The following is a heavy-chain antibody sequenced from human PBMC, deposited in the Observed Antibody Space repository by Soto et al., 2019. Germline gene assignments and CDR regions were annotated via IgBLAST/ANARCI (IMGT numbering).Heavy chain of an antibody. CDR3: VRGPVAGIPAHFDY. CDR1: GYTFTSYG. Sequence: ASVKVSRKASGYTFTSYGISWVRQAPVQGLEWMGWISAYDGNTNYAQKLQGRVTMTTDTSTSPAYMELRSLRSDDTAVYYCVRGPVAGIPAHFDYWGQGTLVTVSS. D-gene: IGHD6-19*01. V-gene: IGHV1-18*01. CDR2: ISAYDGNT. J-gene: IGHJ4*02.